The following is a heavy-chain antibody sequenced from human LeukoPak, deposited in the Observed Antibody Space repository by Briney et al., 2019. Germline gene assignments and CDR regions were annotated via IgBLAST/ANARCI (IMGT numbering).Heavy chain of an antibody. CDR1: GFTFSTYA. CDR3: ARSAVGTSCCTAVDY. CDR2: ISTSGDRT. V-gene: IGHV3-23*01. D-gene: IGHD1-26*01. Sequence: GGSLRLSCAASGFTFSTYAMTWVRQAPWKGLEWVSGISTSGDRTYYADSVKGRFTISRDNSKNTLYLQMNSLRAEDTAEYYCARSAVGTSCCTAVDYWGQGTLVTVSS. J-gene: IGHJ4*02.